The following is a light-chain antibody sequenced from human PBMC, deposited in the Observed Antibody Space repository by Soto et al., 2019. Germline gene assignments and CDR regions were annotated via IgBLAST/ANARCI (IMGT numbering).Light chain of an antibody. CDR2: KAS. V-gene: IGKV1-5*03. J-gene: IGKJ1*01. Sequence: DIQITQSPSTLSASVEDRVTITCRASQSIGDLLAWYQQKPGEAPKLLIYKASYLESGVPSRFSGSGSGTEFTLTISSLQPEDLATYYCQHYSAFSVTLGQGTKVDIK. CDR1: QSIGDL. CDR3: QHYSAFSVT.